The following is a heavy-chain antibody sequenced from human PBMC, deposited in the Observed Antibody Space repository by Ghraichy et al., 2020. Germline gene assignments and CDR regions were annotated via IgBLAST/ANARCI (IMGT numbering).Heavy chain of an antibody. CDR3: TTSLSDYYDSSGYYEFDY. Sequence: GESLNISCAASGFTFSNAWMNWVRQAPGKGLEWVGRIKSKTDGGATDYAAPVKGRFTISRDDSKNTLYLQMKSLKTEDTAVYYCTTSLSDYYDSSGYYEFDYWGQGTLVTVSS. D-gene: IGHD3-22*01. CDR2: IKSKTDGGAT. V-gene: IGHV3-15*07. J-gene: IGHJ4*02. CDR1: GFTFSNAW.